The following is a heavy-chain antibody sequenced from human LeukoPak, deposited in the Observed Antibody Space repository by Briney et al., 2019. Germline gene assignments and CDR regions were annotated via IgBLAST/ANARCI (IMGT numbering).Heavy chain of an antibody. D-gene: IGHD3-22*01. CDR3: AREAYYYDSSGYYLDY. J-gene: IGHJ4*02. Sequence: PGGSLRLSCAASGFTFNNYGIHWVRQAPGKGLEWVANIKQDGSEKYYVDSVKGRFTISRDNAKNSLYLQMNSLRAEDTAVYYCAREAYYYDSSGYYLDYWGQGTLVTVSS. CDR2: IKQDGSEK. V-gene: IGHV3-7*03. CDR1: GFTFNNYG.